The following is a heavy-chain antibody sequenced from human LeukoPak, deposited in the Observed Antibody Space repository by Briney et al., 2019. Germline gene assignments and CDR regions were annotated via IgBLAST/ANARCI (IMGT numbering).Heavy chain of an antibody. Sequence: GGSLRLSCAASGFTFSSYAMSWVRQAPGKGLEWVSVIYSGGSTYHAVSVKGRFIISRDNSKNTLNLQMNSLRVEDSAVYYCARDRYSYGYALDCWGQGTLVTVSS. D-gene: IGHD5-18*01. CDR2: IYSGGST. J-gene: IGHJ4*02. V-gene: IGHV3-66*02. CDR1: GFTFSSYA. CDR3: ARDRYSYGYALDC.